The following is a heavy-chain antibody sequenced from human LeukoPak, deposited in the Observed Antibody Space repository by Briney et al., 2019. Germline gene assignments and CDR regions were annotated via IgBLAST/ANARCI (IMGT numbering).Heavy chain of an antibody. CDR3: ARVSGSGSYYRGWAFDI. CDR2: INHSEST. CDR1: GGSFSGYY. D-gene: IGHD3-10*01. J-gene: IGHJ3*02. Sequence: SETLSLTCAVYGGSFSGYYWSWIRQPPGKGLEWIGEINHSESTNYNPSLKSRVTISVDTSKNQFSLKLSSVTAADTAVYYCARVSGSGSYYRGWAFDIWGQGTMVTVSS. V-gene: IGHV4-34*01.